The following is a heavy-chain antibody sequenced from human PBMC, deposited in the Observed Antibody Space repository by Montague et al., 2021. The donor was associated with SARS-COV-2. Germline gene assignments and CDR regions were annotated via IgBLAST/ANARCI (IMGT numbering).Heavy chain of an antibody. D-gene: IGHD5-18*01. CDR1: GGPISGSSYY. V-gene: IGHV4-39*01. Sequence: SETLSLTCTVTGGPISGSSYYWGWIRQSPGKGLEWIGSVDYSGNTYYSPSLKSRLTISVDTSKNQFSLKLTSVTAADTALYYCARREYSYGWGDWGQGTLVTVSS. CDR2: VDYSGNT. J-gene: IGHJ4*02. CDR3: ARREYSYGWGD.